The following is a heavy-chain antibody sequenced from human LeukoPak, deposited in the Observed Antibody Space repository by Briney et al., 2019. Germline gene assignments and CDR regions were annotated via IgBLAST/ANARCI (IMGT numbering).Heavy chain of an antibody. D-gene: IGHD3-22*01. V-gene: IGHV1-46*01. CDR1: GYTFTSYF. J-gene: IGHJ4*02. CDR3: ARDRTHYYDSSGYYSRWEY. Sequence: ASVKVSCKASGYTFTSYFMYWMRQAPGQGLEWMGLINPRGGTTRYAQKFQGRVTMTRDTSTSTVYMELSSLRSEDTAMYYCARDRTHYYDSSGYYSRWEYWGQGTLVAVSS. CDR2: INPRGGTT.